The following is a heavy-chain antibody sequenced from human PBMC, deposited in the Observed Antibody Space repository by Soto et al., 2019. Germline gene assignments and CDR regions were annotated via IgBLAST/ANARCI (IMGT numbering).Heavy chain of an antibody. Sequence: WTWIRQSPGKGLEWIGYIYYSGSTDYNPSLRGRLAISIDTSKNQFSLRLNSMTAADTAVYYCAGRDCSGTNCYYLEYYYMDVWGKGTTVTVSS. J-gene: IGHJ6*03. V-gene: IGHV4-59*08. D-gene: IGHD2-2*01. CDR2: IYYSGST. CDR3: AGRDCSGTNCYYLEYYYMDV.